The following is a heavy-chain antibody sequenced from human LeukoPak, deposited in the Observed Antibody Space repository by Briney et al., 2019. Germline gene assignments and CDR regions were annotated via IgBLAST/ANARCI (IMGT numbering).Heavy chain of an antibody. D-gene: IGHD6-19*01. CDR1: GFTFSDYY. V-gene: IGHV3-11*04. Sequence: KPGGSLRLSCAASGFTFSDYYMSWIRQAPGKGLEWVSYISSSGSTIYYADSVQGRFIISRDNAKSTLYLQMNSLRAEDTAVYYCARDSTVATYCGVDVWGQGTTVTVSS. J-gene: IGHJ6*02. CDR3: ARDSTVATYCGVDV. CDR2: ISSSGSTI.